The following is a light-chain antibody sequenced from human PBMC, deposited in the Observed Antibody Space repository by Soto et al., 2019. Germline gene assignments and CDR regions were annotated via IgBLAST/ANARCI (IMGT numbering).Light chain of an antibody. Sequence: IVLSQSPATLSLSPGESAPLSCWASQSVNRYLVWYQQKPAQSPRLLIYGASTSATGIPDRFSGSGSGTDFTLTISRPEPEAFAVYYCQQYGSSGTFGQGTKVDIK. CDR2: GAS. CDR1: QSVNRY. V-gene: IGKV3-20*01. J-gene: IGKJ1*01. CDR3: QQYGSSGT.